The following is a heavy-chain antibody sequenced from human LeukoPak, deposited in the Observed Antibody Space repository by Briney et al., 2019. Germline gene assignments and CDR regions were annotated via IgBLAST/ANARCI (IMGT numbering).Heavy chain of an antibody. Sequence: GGSLRLSCAASGINFISSGMHWVRQAPGKGLEWVAMIWSDGSNKYYTESVKGRFTISRDNSKNTVHLQMNSLRAEDTAVYYCARDRGTRSFDVWGQGTMVTVSS. J-gene: IGHJ3*01. CDR3: ARDRGTRSFDV. CDR2: IWSDGSNK. D-gene: IGHD1-26*01. CDR1: GINFISSG. V-gene: IGHV3-33*01.